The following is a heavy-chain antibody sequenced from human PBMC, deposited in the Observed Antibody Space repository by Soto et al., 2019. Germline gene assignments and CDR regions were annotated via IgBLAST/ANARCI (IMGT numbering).Heavy chain of an antibody. CDR1: GGSISSGGYS. Sequence: PSETLSLTCAVSGGSISSGGYSWSWIRQPPGKGLEWIGYIYYSGSTYYNPSLKSRVTISVDTSKNQFSLKLSSVTAADTAVYYCARGDIVVVVPAAAYFDYWGQGALVTVSS. D-gene: IGHD2-15*01. J-gene: IGHJ4*02. V-gene: IGHV4-30-2*05. CDR3: ARGDIVVVVPAAAYFDY. CDR2: IYYSGST.